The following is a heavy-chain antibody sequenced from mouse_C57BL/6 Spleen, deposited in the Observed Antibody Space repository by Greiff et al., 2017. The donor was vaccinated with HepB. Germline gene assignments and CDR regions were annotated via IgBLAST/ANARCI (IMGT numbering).Heavy chain of an antibody. CDR2: IDPSDSYT. CDR3: ARGKLPFAY. CDR1: GYTFTSYW. J-gene: IGHJ3*01. V-gene: IGHV1-69*01. Sequence: QVQLQQPGAELVMPGASVKLSCKASGYTFTSYWMHWVKQRPGQGLEWIGEIDPSDSYTNYNQKFKGNSTLTVDKSSSTAYMQLSSLTSEDSAVYYCARGKLPFAYWGQGTLVTVSA.